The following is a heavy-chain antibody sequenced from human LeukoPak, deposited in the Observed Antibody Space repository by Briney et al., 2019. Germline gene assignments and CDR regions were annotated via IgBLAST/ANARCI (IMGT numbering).Heavy chain of an antibody. J-gene: IGHJ6*03. CDR1: GYTFTGYY. V-gene: IGHV1-2*02. Sequence: ASVKVSCKASGYTFTGYYMHWVRQAPGQGLEWMGWINPNSGGTNYAQKFQGRVTMTRDTSISTAYMELSRLRSDDTAVYYCSRDRVSGSPDYYYYYMDVWGKGTTVTVS. D-gene: IGHD1-26*01. CDR3: SRDRVSGSPDYYYYYMDV. CDR2: INPNSGGT.